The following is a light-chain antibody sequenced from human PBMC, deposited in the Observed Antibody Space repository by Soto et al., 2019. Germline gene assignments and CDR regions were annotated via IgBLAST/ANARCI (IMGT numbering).Light chain of an antibody. CDR2: DTS. CDR3: QQYEIVPLT. V-gene: IGKV3-15*01. Sequence: EVVMTQSPATLSVSPGDRATLSCRASQSVHNNLAWYQQKPGQAPRLLIFDTSTRATDIPIRFTGGGSGTEFTLTISSLQSEDSAVYYCQQYEIVPLTFGGGTKVEIK. CDR1: QSVHNN. J-gene: IGKJ4*01.